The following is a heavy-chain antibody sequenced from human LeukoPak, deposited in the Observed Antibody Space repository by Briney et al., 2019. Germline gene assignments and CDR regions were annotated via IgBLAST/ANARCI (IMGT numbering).Heavy chain of an antibody. V-gene: IGHV3-11*04. Sequence: GGSLRLSCAASGFIFSDYYMSWIRQAPGKGLEWVSYISSGGGTIYYADSVKGRFTISRDNPKNSLYLQMSSLRAEDTAVYYCARDGGDCFDYWGQGTLVTVSS. D-gene: IGHD2-21*01. CDR1: GFIFSDYY. CDR2: ISSGGGTI. CDR3: ARDGGDCFDY. J-gene: IGHJ4*02.